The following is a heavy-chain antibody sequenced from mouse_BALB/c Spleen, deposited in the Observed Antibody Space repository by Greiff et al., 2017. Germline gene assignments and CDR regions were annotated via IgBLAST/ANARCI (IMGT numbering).Heavy chain of an antibody. D-gene: IGHD2-10*02. V-gene: IGHV5-9-3*01. CDR1: GFTFSSYA. CDR3: ARQYGNYGFDY. Sequence: EVKLVESGGGLVKPGGSLKLSCAASGFTFSSYAMSWVRQTPEKRLEWVATISSGGSYTYYPDSVKGRFTISRDNAKNTLYLQMSSLRSEDTAMYYCARQYGNYGFDYWGQGTTLTVSS. CDR2: ISSGGSYT. J-gene: IGHJ2*01.